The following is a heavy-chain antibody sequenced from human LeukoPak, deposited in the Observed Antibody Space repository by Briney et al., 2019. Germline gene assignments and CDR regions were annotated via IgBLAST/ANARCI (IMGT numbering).Heavy chain of an antibody. V-gene: IGHV1-18*01. CDR2: ISAYNGNT. CDR3: ARFVSPRGQFQLYVYSGMDV. D-gene: IGHD1-1*01. J-gene: IGHJ6*02. Sequence: ASVKVSCKASGYTFTSYGISWVRQAPGQGLEWMGWISAYNGNTNYAQKLQGRVTMTTDTSTSTAYMELRSLRSDDTAVYYCARFVSPRGQFQLYVYSGMDVWGQGTTVTVSS. CDR1: GYTFTSYG.